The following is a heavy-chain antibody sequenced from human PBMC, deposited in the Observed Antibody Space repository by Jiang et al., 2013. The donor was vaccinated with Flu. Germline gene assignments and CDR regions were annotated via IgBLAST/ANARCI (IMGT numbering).Heavy chain of an antibody. CDR2: IYYSGST. V-gene: IGHV4-31*02. CDR3: TSSIISDDLVVVPATPYFDY. J-gene: IGHJ4*02. Sequence: GSISSGGYYWSWIRQHPGKGLEWIGYIYYSGSTYYNPSLKSRVTISVDTSKNQFSLKLSSLTAADTAVYYCTSSIISDDLVVVPATPYFDYWGPGTLVTVSS. D-gene: IGHD2-15*01. CDR1: GSISSGGYY.